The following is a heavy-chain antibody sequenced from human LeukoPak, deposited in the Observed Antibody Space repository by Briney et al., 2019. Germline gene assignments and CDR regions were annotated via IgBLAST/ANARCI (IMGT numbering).Heavy chain of an antibody. D-gene: IGHD6-13*01. CDR2: ISGSSSYT. V-gene: IGHV3-11*03. J-gene: IGHJ4*02. CDR3: ARRYSSSWYDY. Sequence: GGSLRLSCVDSGFTFSDYYMSWMRQAPGKGLEWVSYISGSSSYTNYADSVKGRFTISRDNAKNSLYLQMDSLRAEDTAVYYCARRYSSSWYDYWRQGTLVTVSS. CDR1: GFTFSDYY.